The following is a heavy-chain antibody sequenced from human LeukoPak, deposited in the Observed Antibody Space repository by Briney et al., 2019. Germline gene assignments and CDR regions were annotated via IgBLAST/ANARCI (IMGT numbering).Heavy chain of an antibody. CDR3: ARVSVVVVISMNAFDI. V-gene: IGHV4-31*03. D-gene: IGHD3-22*01. Sequence: PLQTLSLTCTVSGGSISSGGYYWSWIRQHPGKGLEWIGYIYYSGSTYYNPSLKSRVTISVDTSKNQFSLKLSSVTAADTAVYYCARVSVVVVISMNAFDIWGQGTMVTVSS. CDR1: GGSISSGGYY. CDR2: IYYSGST. J-gene: IGHJ3*02.